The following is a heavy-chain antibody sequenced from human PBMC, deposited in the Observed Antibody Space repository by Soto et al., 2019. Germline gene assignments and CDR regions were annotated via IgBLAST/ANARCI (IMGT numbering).Heavy chain of an antibody. CDR1: GGSFTSNNW. D-gene: IGHD1-7*01. J-gene: IGHJ4*02. V-gene: IGHV4-4*02. Sequence: LSRTCAVSGGSFTSNNWWTWVRQPPGQGLEWIGEIYRTGSTNYNPSLKSRVTISLDKSENQFSLKVTSLTAADTAVYYCASRDPGTSVDYWGQGTLVTVSS. CDR2: IYRTGST. CDR3: ASRDPGTSVDY.